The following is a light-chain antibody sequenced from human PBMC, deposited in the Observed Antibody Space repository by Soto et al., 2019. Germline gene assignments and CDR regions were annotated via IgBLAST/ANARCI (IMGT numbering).Light chain of an antibody. CDR3: QQGYSSPAT. V-gene: IGKV1-12*01. CDR2: FAS. CDR1: QGIGDR. J-gene: IGKJ5*01. Sequence: DIQMTQSPSSVSASVGDRVTLTCRASQGIGDRLAWYQQKPGKVPQLLIYFASTLGSGVPSRFTGSGSGTDFALTVNSLQAEDFATYYCQQGYSSPATFGQGTRLEIK.